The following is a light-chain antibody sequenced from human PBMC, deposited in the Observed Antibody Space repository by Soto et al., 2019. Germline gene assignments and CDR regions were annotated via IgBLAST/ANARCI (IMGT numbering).Light chain of an antibody. Sequence: QSALTQPASVSGSPGLSIAISCTGTSSDVGGYNSVSWYQQHPGKAPKLMIYDVSNRPSGVSNRFSGSKSGNTASLTISVLQAEDECDYYCSSYTTGGSYVFGTGTKVTVL. CDR3: SSYTTGGSYV. CDR2: DVS. J-gene: IGLJ1*01. CDR1: SSDVGGYNS. V-gene: IGLV2-14*01.